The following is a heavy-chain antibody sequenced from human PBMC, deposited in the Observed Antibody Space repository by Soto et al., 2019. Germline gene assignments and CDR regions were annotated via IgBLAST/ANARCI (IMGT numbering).Heavy chain of an antibody. CDR1: GFTFDDYA. V-gene: IGHV3-9*01. CDR2: ISWNSGSI. Sequence: PGGSLRLSCSASGFTFDDYAMHWVRQAPGKGLEWVSGISWNSGSIGYADSVKGRFTLSRDHAKNSLYLQLNSLRAEDTALYYCAEDTRWGPIQLWSSDYWGQGTLVTVSS. D-gene: IGHD5-18*01. CDR3: AEDTRWGPIQLWSSDY. J-gene: IGHJ4*02.